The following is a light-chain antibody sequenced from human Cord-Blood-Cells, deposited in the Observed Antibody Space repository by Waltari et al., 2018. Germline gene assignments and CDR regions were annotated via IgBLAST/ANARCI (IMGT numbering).Light chain of an antibody. V-gene: IGLV2-14*01. CDR1: SSDVGGYNY. J-gene: IGLJ1*01. Sequence: QSALTQPASVSGSPGQSLTISCTGTSSDVGGYNYVSWYQQHPGKAPKRMMFEVSNRPSGVSNRFSGSKSGNTAARTISGLQAEDEADYYCSSYTSSSTYVFGTGTKVTVL. CDR2: EVS. CDR3: SSYTSSSTYV.